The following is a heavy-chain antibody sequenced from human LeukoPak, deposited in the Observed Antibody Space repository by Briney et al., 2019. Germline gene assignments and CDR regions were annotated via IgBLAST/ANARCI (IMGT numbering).Heavy chain of an antibody. V-gene: IGHV1-46*01. CDR2: INPSGGST. D-gene: IGHD5-24*01. Sequence: ASVKVSCKASGYTFTSYYMHWVRQAPGQGLEWMGIINPSGGSTSYAQKFQGRVTMTRDTSTSTVYMELSSLRSEDTAVYYCARDLVREGYNTDFDYGGKGPLATVPS. CDR1: GYTFTSYY. J-gene: IGHJ4*02. CDR3: ARDLVREGYNTDFDY.